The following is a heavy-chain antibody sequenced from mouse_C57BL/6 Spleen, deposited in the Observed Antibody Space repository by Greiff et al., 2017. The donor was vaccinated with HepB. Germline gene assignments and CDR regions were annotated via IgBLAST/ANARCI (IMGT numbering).Heavy chain of an antibody. V-gene: IGHV5-16*01. Sequence: EVKLVESEGGLVQPGSSMKLSCTASGFTFSDYYMAWVRQVPEKGLEWVANINDDGSSTYYLDSLKSRFIISRDNAKNILYLQMSSLKSEDTATYYCARGGDYFDYWGQGTTLTVSS. CDR2: INDDGSST. J-gene: IGHJ2*01. CDR3: ARGGDYFDY. CDR1: GFTFSDYY.